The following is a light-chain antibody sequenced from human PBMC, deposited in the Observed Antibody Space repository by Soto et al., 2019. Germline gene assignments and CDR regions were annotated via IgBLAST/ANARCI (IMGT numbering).Light chain of an antibody. V-gene: IGLV1-47*01. J-gene: IGLJ3*02. CDR2: RNN. CDR3: ATWDVVLSGWV. Sequence: QSVLTQPLSASGTPGQRVTISCSGNSSNIGSNYVYWYMQLPESAPKLLIYRNNQRPSGVPDRFSGSKSGTSVALAISGLRSEDEATFYCATWDVVLSGWVFGGGTQLTVL. CDR1: SSNIGSNY.